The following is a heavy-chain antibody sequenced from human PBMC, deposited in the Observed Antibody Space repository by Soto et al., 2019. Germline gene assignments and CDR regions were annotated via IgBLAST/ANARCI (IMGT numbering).Heavy chain of an antibody. Sequence: PGGSLRHPCTASGLNVISDYMNWVRQTTGKGLEWVASIYSGETTYYADSVRGRFTISSDKSKNTLYSQLNSLRIEDTALYYCARPGSGAVAGLYFDYWGHGTLVTVSS. D-gene: IGHD6-19*01. CDR1: GLNVISDY. CDR2: IYSGETT. J-gene: IGHJ4*01. V-gene: IGHV3-53*01. CDR3: ARPGSGAVAGLYFDY.